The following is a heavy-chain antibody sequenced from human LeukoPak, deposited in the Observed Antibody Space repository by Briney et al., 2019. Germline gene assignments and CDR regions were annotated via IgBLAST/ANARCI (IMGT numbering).Heavy chain of an antibody. J-gene: IGHJ4*02. CDR3: ARPIAVAGLADY. CDR2: INAGNGNT. D-gene: IGHD6-19*01. Sequence: ASVKVSCKASGYTFTSYAMHWVRQAPGQRLEWMGWINAGNGNTKYSQKFQGRVTITRDTSASTAYMELSSLRSEDTAVYYCARPIAVAGLADYWGQGTLVTVSS. CDR1: GYTFTSYA. V-gene: IGHV1-3*01.